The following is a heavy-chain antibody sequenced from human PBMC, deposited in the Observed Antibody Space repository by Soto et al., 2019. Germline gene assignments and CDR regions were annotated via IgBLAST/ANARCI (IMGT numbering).Heavy chain of an antibody. J-gene: IGHJ4*02. Sequence: SETLSLTCTVSGGSISSCYCSWIRQPPGKGLEWIGYIYYSGSTNYNPSLKSRVTISVDTSKNQFPLKLSSVTAADTAVYYCARTLYSYGPRFDYWGQGTLVTVS. CDR2: IYYSGST. D-gene: IGHD5-18*01. V-gene: IGHV4-59*01. CDR3: ARTLYSYGPRFDY. CDR1: GGSISSCY.